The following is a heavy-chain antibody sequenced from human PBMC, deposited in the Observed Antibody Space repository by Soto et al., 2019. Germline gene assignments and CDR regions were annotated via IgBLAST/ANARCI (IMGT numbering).Heavy chain of an antibody. CDR1: GSSFTSYP. V-gene: IGHV3-30-3*01. J-gene: IGHJ6*02. Sequence: QVQLVESGGGVVQPGRSLRLSCAASGSSFTSYPMHWVRQAPGKGLEWVAVISYDGSNKYYTDSVKGRFTISRDNSKNTLHLQMNSLRAEDTAVYYCARDRPHCSSTTCYNDYYGMDGWGQETTVTASS. CDR2: ISYDGSNK. D-gene: IGHD2-2*01. CDR3: ARDRPHCSSTTCYNDYYGMDG.